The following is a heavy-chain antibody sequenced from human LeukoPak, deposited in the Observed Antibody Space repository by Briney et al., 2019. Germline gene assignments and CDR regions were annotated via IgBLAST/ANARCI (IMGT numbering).Heavy chain of an antibody. CDR3: AIKTYYYDSSGYSIDY. CDR2: IDTNTGSP. Sequence: ASVKVSCKASGYTFTTYPINWVRQAPGQGLEWMGWIDTNTGSPTYAQGLTGRFVFSLDTSVSTAYLQISSLKAEDTAVYYCAIKTYYYDSSGYSIDYWGQGTLVTVSS. CDR1: GYTFTTYP. J-gene: IGHJ4*02. V-gene: IGHV7-4-1*02. D-gene: IGHD3-22*01.